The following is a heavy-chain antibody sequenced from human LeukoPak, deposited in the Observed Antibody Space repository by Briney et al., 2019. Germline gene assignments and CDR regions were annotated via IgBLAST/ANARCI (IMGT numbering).Heavy chain of an antibody. CDR3: ARVYYSSSYDYWYFDL. CDR1: GGSIRSYY. CDR2: IYYSGST. D-gene: IGHD6-13*01. Sequence: SETLSLTCTVSGGSIRSYYWSWIRQPPGKGLEWIGYIYYSGSTNYNPSLKSRVTITVDTSKNQFSLKLSSVTAADTAVHYCARVYYSSSYDYWYFDLWGRGTLVTVSS. J-gene: IGHJ2*01. V-gene: IGHV4-59*01.